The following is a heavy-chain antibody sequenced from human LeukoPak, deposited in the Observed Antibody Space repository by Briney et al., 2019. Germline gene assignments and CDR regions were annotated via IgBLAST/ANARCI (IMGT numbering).Heavy chain of an antibody. J-gene: IGHJ4*02. CDR1: GFTFSSYW. CDR3: ARDRGADSGWVFDF. Sequence: GGSLRLSCAASGFTFSSYWMSWVRQAPGKGLEWVAFIRYDGSNKYYADSVKGRFTISRDNSKNTLYLQMNSLRAEDTSVYYCARDRGADSGWVFDFWGQGILVTVSS. CDR2: IRYDGSNK. D-gene: IGHD6-19*01. V-gene: IGHV3-30*02.